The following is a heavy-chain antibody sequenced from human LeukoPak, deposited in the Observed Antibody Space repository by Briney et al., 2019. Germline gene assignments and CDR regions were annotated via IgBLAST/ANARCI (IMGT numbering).Heavy chain of an antibody. D-gene: IGHD3-22*01. J-gene: IGHJ4*02. V-gene: IGHV4-34*01. CDR1: GGSFSGYY. CDR3: ARAADYYDSSGYYPLDY. Sequence: SETLSLTCAVYGGSFSGYYWSWIRQPPGKGLEWIGEINHSGSTNYNPSLKRRVTISVDTSKNQFSLKLSSVTAADTAVYYCARAADYYDSSGYYPLDYWDQGTLVTVSS. CDR2: INHSGST.